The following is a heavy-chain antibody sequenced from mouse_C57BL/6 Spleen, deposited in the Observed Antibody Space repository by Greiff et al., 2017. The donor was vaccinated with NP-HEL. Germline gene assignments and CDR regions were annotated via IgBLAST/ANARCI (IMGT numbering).Heavy chain of an antibody. CDR2: IFPGSGST. Sequence: VQLQQPGPGLVKPGASVKISCKASGYTFTDYYINWVKQRPGQGLEWIGWIFPGSGSTYYNEKFKGKATLTVDKSSSTAYMLLSSLTSDDSAVYFGAGQVYYDSHYAMDYWGQGTSVTVSS. V-gene: IGHV1-75*01. J-gene: IGHJ4*01. D-gene: IGHD2-4*01. CDR1: GYTFTDYY. CDR3: AGQVYYDSHYAMDY.